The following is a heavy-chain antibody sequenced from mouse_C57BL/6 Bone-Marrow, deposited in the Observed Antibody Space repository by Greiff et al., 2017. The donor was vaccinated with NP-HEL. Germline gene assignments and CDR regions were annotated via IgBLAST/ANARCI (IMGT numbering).Heavy chain of an antibody. D-gene: IGHD2-1*01. V-gene: IGHV1-63*01. Sequence: VQVVESGAELVRPGTSVKMSCKASGYTFTNYWIGWAKQRPGHGLEWIGDIYPGGGYTNYNEKFKGKATLTADKSSSTAYMQFSSLTSEDSAIYYCARRLSTLGYFDVWGTGTTVTVSS. CDR2: IYPGGGYT. J-gene: IGHJ1*03. CDR3: ARRLSTLGYFDV. CDR1: GYTFTNYW.